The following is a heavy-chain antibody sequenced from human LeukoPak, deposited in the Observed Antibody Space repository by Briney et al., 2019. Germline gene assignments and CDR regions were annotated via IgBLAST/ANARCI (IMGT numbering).Heavy chain of an antibody. D-gene: IGHD6-19*01. V-gene: IGHV1-18*01. J-gene: IGHJ4*02. Sequence: SVKVSCKASGYTFTSYGISWVRQAPGQGPEWMGWIAVYNGDTKFLQKFKGRVTLTTDASTNTAYMELRSLTSDDTAVYYCARQAGYSTGWSGGYYFDHWGQGTPVTVSA. CDR1: GYTFTSYG. CDR3: ARQAGYSTGWSGGYYFDH. CDR2: IAVYNGDT.